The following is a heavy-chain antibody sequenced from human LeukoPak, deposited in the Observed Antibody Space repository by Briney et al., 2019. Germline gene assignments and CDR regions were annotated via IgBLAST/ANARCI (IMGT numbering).Heavy chain of an antibody. CDR1: GFTFSRYG. J-gene: IGHJ6*02. CDR2: IVSNGDST. Sequence: GGSLRLSCSASGFTFSRYGMHCVRQAPGKELEYVSAIVSNGDSTYYADSVKGRFTISRDNAKNTLYLQMSSLRPDDTAVYYCVNPGWYYDSSGYSYYYGMDVWGQGTTVTVSS. D-gene: IGHD3-22*01. CDR3: VNPGWYYDSSGYSYYYGMDV. V-gene: IGHV3-64D*09.